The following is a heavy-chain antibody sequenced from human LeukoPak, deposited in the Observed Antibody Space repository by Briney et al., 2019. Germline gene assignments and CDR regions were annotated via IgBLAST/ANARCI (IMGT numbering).Heavy chain of an antibody. CDR2: INSDGSST. CDR3: ARATYYYGSGSPDFDY. J-gene: IGHJ4*02. Sequence: GGSLRLSCAASGFTFSSYWMHWVRQAPGKGLVWVSRINSDGSSTSYADSVKGRFTISRDNAKNTLYLQMNSLRADDTAVYYCARATYYYGSGSPDFDYWGQGTLVTVSS. CDR1: GFTFSSYW. V-gene: IGHV3-74*01. D-gene: IGHD3-10*01.